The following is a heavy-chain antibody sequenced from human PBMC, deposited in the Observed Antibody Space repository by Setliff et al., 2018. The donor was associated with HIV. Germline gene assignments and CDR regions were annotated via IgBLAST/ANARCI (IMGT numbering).Heavy chain of an antibody. Sequence: SETLSLTCTVSGGSISSGSYYWGWIRQPAGKRLEWIGRIYSSGNTNYNPSLKSRVTISADTSKNQFSLRLKSVTAAETAVYYCARGGDGYNPGGGTFDHWGQGTLVTVSS. CDR1: GGSISSGSYY. CDR3: ARGGDGYNPGGGTFDH. J-gene: IGHJ4*02. D-gene: IGHD1-1*01. CDR2: IYSSGNT. V-gene: IGHV4-61*02.